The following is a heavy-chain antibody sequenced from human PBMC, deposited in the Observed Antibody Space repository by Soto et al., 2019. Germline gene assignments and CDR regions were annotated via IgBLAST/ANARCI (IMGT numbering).Heavy chain of an antibody. V-gene: IGHV3-30*18. CDR1: GFTFSAFG. J-gene: IGHJ6*02. D-gene: IGHD3-10*01. Sequence: GGSLRLSCEASGFTFSAFGMHWVRQAPGKGLEWVAIISYDGILKYYADPAKGRFTISRDTSKSALYLQMNSLRPEDTAVYYCAKDFKISGGHYGSLNYYYGMDVWGQGTTVTVSS. CDR3: AKDFKISGGHYGSLNYYYGMDV. CDR2: ISYDGILK.